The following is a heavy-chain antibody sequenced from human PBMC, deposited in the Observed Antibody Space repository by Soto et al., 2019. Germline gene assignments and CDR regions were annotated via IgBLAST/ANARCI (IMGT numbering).Heavy chain of an antibody. D-gene: IGHD3-10*01. Sequence: SETLSLTCTVSGGSISSSSYYWGWIRQPPGKGLEWIGSIYYSGSTYYNPSLKSRVTISVDTSKNQFSLKLSSVTAADTAVYYCARQGSGYYGSGSYYSSADYYGMDVWGQGTTVTVSS. CDR2: IYYSGST. CDR1: GGSISSSSYY. CDR3: ARQGSGYYGSGSYYSSADYYGMDV. J-gene: IGHJ6*02. V-gene: IGHV4-39*01.